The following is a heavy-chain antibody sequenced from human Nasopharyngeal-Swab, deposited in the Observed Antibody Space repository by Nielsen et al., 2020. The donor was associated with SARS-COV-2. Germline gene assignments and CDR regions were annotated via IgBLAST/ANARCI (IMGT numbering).Heavy chain of an antibody. CDR2: IKRKADGGTV. V-gene: IGHV3-15*01. Sequence: GESLKISCAVSGFVFSSVWMSWVRQAPGKGLEWVGRIKRKADGGTVEYATAVRGRFRISRDDSRNTLFLQMNRLKTEDTAVYYCTTLHRTGWFWGQGTLVTVSS. CDR1: GFVFSSVW. D-gene: IGHD6-19*01. J-gene: IGHJ4*02. CDR3: TTLHRTGWF.